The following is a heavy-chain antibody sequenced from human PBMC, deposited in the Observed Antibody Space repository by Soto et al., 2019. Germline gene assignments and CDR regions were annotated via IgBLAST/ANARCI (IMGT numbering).Heavy chain of an antibody. CDR2: IYYNGST. CDR3: ARDLPKDYYYGMDV. CDR1: GGYISRDDYY. J-gene: IGHJ6*02. Sequence: QVQLQESGPGLVKPSQTLSLTCTVSGGYISRDDYYWSWIRQPPGKGLEWIGNIYYNGSTNYNPSLKSRLTISADTSNNQFSLKLTSVTAADTAVYFCARDLPKDYYYGMDVWGQGTTVTVSS. V-gene: IGHV4-30-4*01.